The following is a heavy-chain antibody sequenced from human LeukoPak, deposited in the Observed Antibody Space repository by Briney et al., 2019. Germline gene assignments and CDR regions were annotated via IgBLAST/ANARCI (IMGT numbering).Heavy chain of an antibody. CDR3: AREGVATIQTFDY. CDR1: GFSFSSYW. V-gene: IGHV3-7*01. CDR2: IKEDGGEK. J-gene: IGHJ4*02. Sequence: PGGSLRLSCAASGFSFSSYWMSWVRQAPGKGLEWVANIKEDGGEKYYVDSVKGRFTISRDNAKNSLYLQMNSLRAEDTGVYYCAREGVATIQTFDYWGQGTLVTVSS. D-gene: IGHD5-12*01.